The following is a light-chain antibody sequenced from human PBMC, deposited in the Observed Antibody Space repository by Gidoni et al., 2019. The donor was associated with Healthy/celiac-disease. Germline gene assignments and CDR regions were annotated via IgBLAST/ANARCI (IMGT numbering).Light chain of an antibody. Sequence: DIVMTQSPDSLAVSLGERATINCKSSQSVLYSSNNKNYLAWYQQKPGQPPKLLIYWSSTRESGVPDRFSGSGSGTYFTLTISSLQAEDVAVYYCQQYYSTRRTFGQGTKLEIK. CDR1: QSVLYSSNNKNY. V-gene: IGKV4-1*01. CDR2: WSS. CDR3: QQYYSTRRT. J-gene: IGKJ2*01.